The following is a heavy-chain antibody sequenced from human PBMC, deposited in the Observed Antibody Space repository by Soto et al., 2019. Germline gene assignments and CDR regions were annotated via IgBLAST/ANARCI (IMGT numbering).Heavy chain of an antibody. J-gene: IGHJ4*02. CDR2: IWYDGSNK. D-gene: IGHD2-2*01. V-gene: IGHV3-33*01. CDR1: GFTFSSYG. Sequence: QVQLVESGGGVVQPGRSLRLSCAASGFTFSSYGMHWVRQAPGKGLEWVAVIWYDGSNKYYADSVKGRFTISRDNSKNXXYXQXXSLRAEDTAVYYCAREPPCPSYCSRTSCYGDYFDYWGQGTLVTVSS. CDR3: AREPPCPSYCSRTSCYGDYFDY.